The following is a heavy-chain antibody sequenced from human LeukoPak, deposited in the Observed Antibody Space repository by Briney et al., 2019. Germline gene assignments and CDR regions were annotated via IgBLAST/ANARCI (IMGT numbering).Heavy chain of an antibody. CDR3: TRALTTVATWMYL. CDR2: INPNSGDT. Sequence: GASVKVSCKASGYTFTGYLMHWVRQAPGQGLEWMGWINPNSGDTKYAQKFQGRVTMTRDTSISTAYMELSRLRSDDTAVYYCTRALTTVATWMYLWGRGTLVTVSS. J-gene: IGHJ2*01. D-gene: IGHD4-17*01. CDR1: GYTFTGYL. V-gene: IGHV1-2*02.